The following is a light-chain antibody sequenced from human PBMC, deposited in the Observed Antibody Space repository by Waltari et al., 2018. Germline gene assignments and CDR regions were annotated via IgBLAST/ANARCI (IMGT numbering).Light chain of an antibody. CDR1: SSDVGGYNY. CDR3: CSYAGSYTYV. J-gene: IGLJ1*01. Sequence: QSALTQPRSVSGSPGQSVTISCTGTSSDVGGYNYVSWYQQHPGKAPKLMIYDVSKRPSRVPGRFSGSKSGNTASLTISGLQAEDEADYYCCSYAGSYTYVFGTGTKVTVL. CDR2: DVS. V-gene: IGLV2-11*01.